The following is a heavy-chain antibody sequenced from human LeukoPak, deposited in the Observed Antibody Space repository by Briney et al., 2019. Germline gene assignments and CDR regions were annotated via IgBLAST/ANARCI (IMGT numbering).Heavy chain of an antibody. Sequence: PSETLSLTCTVSGGSISSYYWSWIRQPAGKGLEWIGRIYTSGSTNYNPSLKSRVTMSVDTSKNQFSLKLGSVTAADTAVYYCARDMGSGSYPYFFDYWGQGTLVTVSS. V-gene: IGHV4-4*07. J-gene: IGHJ4*02. CDR3: ARDMGSGSYPYFFDY. CDR1: GGSISSYY. CDR2: IYTSGST. D-gene: IGHD3-10*01.